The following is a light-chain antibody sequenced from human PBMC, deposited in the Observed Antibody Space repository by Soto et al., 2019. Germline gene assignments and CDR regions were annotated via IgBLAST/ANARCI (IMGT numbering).Light chain of an antibody. J-gene: IGKJ1*01. CDR2: AAS. CDR3: QQVGSSPIT. Sequence: EIVLTQSPGTLSLSPGERATLSCRASPSVSRSFLAWYQQRPGQAPRLLIYAASSRATGVPDRFSGSGSGADFTLTISRLEPEDSAVYYCQQVGSSPITFGQGTKVEIK. CDR1: PSVSRSF. V-gene: IGKV3-20*01.